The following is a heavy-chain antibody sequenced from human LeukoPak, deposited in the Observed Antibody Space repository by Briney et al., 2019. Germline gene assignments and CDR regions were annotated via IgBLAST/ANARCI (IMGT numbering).Heavy chain of an antibody. CDR3: TTEAGGEDVISAPYGLDV. CDR2: IKSKIHGGTI. D-gene: IGHD3-10*01. V-gene: IGHV3-15*05. CDR1: GFSFTNAW. Sequence: GGSLRLSCAASGFSFTNAWMSLVRQAPGEGLEWVGRIKSKIHGGTIDYAAPVKGRYTISRNDSKNTLYLQMNSLKTEDTAVYYCTTEAGGEDVISAPYGLDVWGQGTTVTVSS. J-gene: IGHJ6*02.